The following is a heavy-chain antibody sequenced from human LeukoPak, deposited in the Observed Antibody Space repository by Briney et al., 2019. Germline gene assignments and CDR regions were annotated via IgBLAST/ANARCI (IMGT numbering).Heavy chain of an antibody. CDR2: IYYSGST. Sequence: PSETLSLTCTVSGGSISSSSYYWGWIRQPPGKGLEWIGSIYYSGSTYYNPSLKSRVTISVDTSKNQFSLKLSSVIAADTAVYYCASGGSYVYYYYYMDVWGKGTAVTVSS. D-gene: IGHD1-26*01. CDR3: ASGGSYVYYYYYMDV. V-gene: IGHV4-39*07. J-gene: IGHJ6*03. CDR1: GGSISSSSYY.